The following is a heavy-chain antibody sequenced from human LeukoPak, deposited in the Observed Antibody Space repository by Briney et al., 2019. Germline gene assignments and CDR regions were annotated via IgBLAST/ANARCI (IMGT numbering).Heavy chain of an antibody. J-gene: IGHJ4*02. CDR3: ASPRYCSSTSCYPIFDY. V-gene: IGHV1-69*05. CDR1: GGTFSSYA. Sequence: ASVKVSCKASGGTFSSYAISWVRHGPGQGLEWMGGIIPIFGTANYAQKFQGRVTITTDESTSTAYMELSSLRSEDTAVYYCASPRYCSSTSCYPIFDYWGQGTLVTASS. CDR2: IIPIFGTA. D-gene: IGHD2-2*01.